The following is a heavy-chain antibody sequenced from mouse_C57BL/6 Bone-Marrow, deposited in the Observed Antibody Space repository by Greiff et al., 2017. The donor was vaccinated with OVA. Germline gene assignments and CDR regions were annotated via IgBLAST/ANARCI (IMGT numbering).Heavy chain of an antibody. V-gene: IGHV1-4*01. CDR2: INPSSGYT. CDR1: GYTFTSYT. Sequence: VQLVESGAELARPGASVKMSCKASGYTFTSYTMHWVKQRPGQGLEWIGYINPSSGYTKYNQKFKDKATLTADKSSSTAYMQLSSLTSEDSAVYYCASTFFDYWGQGTTLTVSS. CDR3: ASTFFDY. J-gene: IGHJ2*01.